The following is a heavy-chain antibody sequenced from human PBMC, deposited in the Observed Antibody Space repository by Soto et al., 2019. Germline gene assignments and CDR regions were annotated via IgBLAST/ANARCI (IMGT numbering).Heavy chain of an antibody. CDR3: AKGRPKGYSSAWYYLDY. V-gene: IGHV3-23*01. D-gene: IGHD6-19*01. J-gene: IGHJ4*02. CDR2: ISGAGGST. Sequence: GGSLRLSCAASGFTFSSYAMSWVRQAPGKGLEWVSTISGAGGSTYYADSVKGRFTISRDNSKNTLYLQMISLRAEDTAVYYCAKGRPKGYSSAWYYLDYWGQGTPVTVSS. CDR1: GFTFSSYA.